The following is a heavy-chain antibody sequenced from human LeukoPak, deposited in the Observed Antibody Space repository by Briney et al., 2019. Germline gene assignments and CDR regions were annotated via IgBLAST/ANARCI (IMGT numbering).Heavy chain of an antibody. CDR1: GYTFTSYG. V-gene: IGHV1-18*04. J-gene: IGHJ5*02. CDR3: ARVVADGNWFDP. Sequence: ASVKVSCKASGYTFTSYGISWVRQAPGQGLEWMGWISAYNGNTNYAQKLQGRVTMTTDTSTSTAYMELRSVRSDDTAVYYCARVVADGNWFDPWGQGTLVTVSS. D-gene: IGHD2-2*01. CDR2: ISAYNGNT.